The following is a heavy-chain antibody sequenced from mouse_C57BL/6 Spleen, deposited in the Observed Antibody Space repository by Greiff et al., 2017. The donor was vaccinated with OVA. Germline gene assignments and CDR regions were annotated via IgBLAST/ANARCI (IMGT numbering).Heavy chain of an antibody. CDR1: GYTFTSYW. V-gene: IGHV1-64*01. CDR2: IHPNSGST. CDR3: AAPGYGSYFDY. Sequence: QVQLQQPGAELVKPGASVKLSCKASGYTFTSYWMHWVKQRPGQGLEWIGMIHPNSGSTNYNEKFKSKATLTVDKSSSTAYMQLSSLTSEDSAVYYCAAPGYGSYFDYWGQGTTLTVSS. J-gene: IGHJ2*01. D-gene: IGHD1-1*01.